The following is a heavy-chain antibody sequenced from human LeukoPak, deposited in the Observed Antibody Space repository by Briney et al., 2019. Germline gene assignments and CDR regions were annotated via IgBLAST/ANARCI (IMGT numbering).Heavy chain of an antibody. CDR1: GGSLSGYY. J-gene: IGHJ6*03. CDR2: INHSGST. D-gene: IGHD3-9*01. Sequence: PSETLSLTCAVYGGSLSGYYWSWIRQPPGKGLEWIGEINHSGSTNYPSLKSRVTISVDTSKNQLSLKLSSVTAADTAVYYCARRNRHYDILTGYYHYYYYMDVWGKGTTVTVSS. CDR3: ARRNRHYDILTGYYHYYYYMDV. V-gene: IGHV4-34*01.